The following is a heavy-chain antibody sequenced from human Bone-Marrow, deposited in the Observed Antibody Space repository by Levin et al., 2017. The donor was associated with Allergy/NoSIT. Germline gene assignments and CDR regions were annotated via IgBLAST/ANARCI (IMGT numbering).Heavy chain of an antibody. CDR1: GFTFSSYS. CDR2: IKQDGGEQ. J-gene: IGHJ4*02. Sequence: AGGSLRLSCAASGFTFSSYSMNWVRQAPGKGLEWVANIKQDGGEQYYVDSVKGRFTISRDNAKNSLFLQMNSLRAEDTAVYYCARGSYSPTYWGQGTLVTVSS. CDR3: ARGSYSPTY. D-gene: IGHD4-11*01. V-gene: IGHV3-7*01.